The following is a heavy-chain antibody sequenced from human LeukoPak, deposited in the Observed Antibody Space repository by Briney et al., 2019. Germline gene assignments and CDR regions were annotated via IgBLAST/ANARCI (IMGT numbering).Heavy chain of an antibody. CDR3: ARPMTTVTTMNAFDI. CDR2: IIPIFGTA. J-gene: IGHJ3*02. Sequence: SVKVSCKASGGTFSSYAISWVRQAPGQGLEWMGGIIPIFGTANYAQKFQGRATITADESTSTAYMELSSLRSEDAAVYYCARPMTTVTTMNAFDIWGQGTMVTVSS. V-gene: IGHV1-69*01. CDR1: GGTFSSYA. D-gene: IGHD4-17*01.